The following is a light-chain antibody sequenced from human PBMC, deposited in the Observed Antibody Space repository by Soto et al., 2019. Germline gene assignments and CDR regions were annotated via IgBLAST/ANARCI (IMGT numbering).Light chain of an antibody. CDR3: KSYAVGSTYG. V-gene: IGLV2-14*01. CDR1: GSDIGYFNY. CDR2: EVD. Sequence: QSALTQPASVSGSPGQSITISCTGTGSDIGYFNYVSWYQQQPGKAPKLMIYEVDNRPSGVSIRFSGSKSGSTASLTISGLQAGDEADYYCKSYAVGSTYGFGTGTKLTVL. J-gene: IGLJ1*01.